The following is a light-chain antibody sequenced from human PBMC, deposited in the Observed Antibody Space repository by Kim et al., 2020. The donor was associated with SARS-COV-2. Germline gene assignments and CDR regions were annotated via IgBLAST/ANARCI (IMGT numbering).Light chain of an antibody. CDR2: RDN. CDR3: QAWDSSIYV. Sequence: SYELTQPPSVSVSPGQTASITCSGDKLGDKYASWYQQKSGQSPVVVIFRDNRRPSGIPERFSGSNSGNTATLTISGTQAMDEADYYCQAWDSSIYVFGTG. CDR1: KLGDKY. J-gene: IGLJ1*01. V-gene: IGLV3-1*01.